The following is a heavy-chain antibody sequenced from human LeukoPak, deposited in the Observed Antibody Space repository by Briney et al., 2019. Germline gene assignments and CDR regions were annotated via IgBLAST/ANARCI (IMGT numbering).Heavy chain of an antibody. CDR2: IKQDGSEK. J-gene: IGHJ5*02. Sequence: GGSLRLSRAASGFTFSSYWMSWVRQAPGKGLEWVANIKQDGSEKYYVDSVKGRFTISRDNAKNSMYLQMNSLRAEDTAVYYCARSVVVVSAHWFDPWGQGTLVTVSS. D-gene: IGHD2-15*01. V-gene: IGHV3-7*01. CDR1: GFTFSSYW. CDR3: ARSVVVVSAHWFDP.